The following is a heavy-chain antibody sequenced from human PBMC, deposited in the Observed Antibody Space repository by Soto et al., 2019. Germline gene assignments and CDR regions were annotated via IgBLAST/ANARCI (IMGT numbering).Heavy chain of an antibody. CDR1: SASITTYY. J-gene: IGHJ4*02. V-gene: IGHV4-59*01. Sequence: QVQLQESGPGLVKPSETLSLTCTVSSASITTYYWNWIRQPPGKGLEWIGYIYYSGSTNYNPALKSRVAISLDASKSQVSLRLSSVTAADTAVYYCARDSAVGATKRGFEYWGQGTLVSVSS. D-gene: IGHD1-26*01. CDR3: ARDSAVGATKRGFEY. CDR2: IYYSGST.